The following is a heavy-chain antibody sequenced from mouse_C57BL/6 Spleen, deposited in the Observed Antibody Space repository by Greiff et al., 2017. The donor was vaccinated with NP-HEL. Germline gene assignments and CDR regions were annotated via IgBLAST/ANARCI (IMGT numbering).Heavy chain of an antibody. J-gene: IGHJ1*03. V-gene: IGHV1-53*01. CDR1: GYTFTSYW. CDR2: INPSNGGT. Sequence: QVQLQQPGTELVKPGASVKLSCKASGYTFTSYWMHWVKQRPGQGLEWIGNINPSNGGTNYNEKFKSKATLTVDKSSSTAYMQLSSLTSEDSAVYYCARGGTSWGHWYFDVWGTGTTVTVSS. D-gene: IGHD4-1*01. CDR3: ARGGTSWGHWYFDV.